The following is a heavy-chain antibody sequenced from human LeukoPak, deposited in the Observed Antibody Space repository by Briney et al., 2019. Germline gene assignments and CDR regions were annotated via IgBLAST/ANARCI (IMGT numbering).Heavy chain of an antibody. CDR2: ISYDGSNK. Sequence: AGRSLRLSCAASGFTFSSYAMHWVRQAPGKGLESVAVISYDGSNKYYADSVKGRFTISGDNSKNTLYLQMNSLRAEDTAVYYCARSPGYSTMAATYSSRPLNYWGQGTLVTVSS. CDR1: GFTFSSYA. J-gene: IGHJ4*02. CDR3: ARSPGYSTMAATYSSRPLNY. V-gene: IGHV3-30-3*01. D-gene: IGHD5/OR15-5a*01.